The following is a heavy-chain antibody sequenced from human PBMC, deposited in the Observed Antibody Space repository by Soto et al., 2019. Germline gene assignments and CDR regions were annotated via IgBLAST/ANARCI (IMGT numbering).Heavy chain of an antibody. D-gene: IGHD6-19*01. J-gene: IGHJ6*02. CDR3: TRAAPTRSGWYVDV. Sequence: PGGSLSLSCTTSGFTFGDYDMSWIRQAPGKGLEWVGVLRSKANSYTTEYAASVKGRFIISRDDSKNSLYLQMNSLKTEDTAVYYCTRAAPTRSGWYVDVWGQGTTVTVSS. V-gene: IGHV3-72*01. CDR2: LRSKANSYTT. CDR1: GFTFGDYD.